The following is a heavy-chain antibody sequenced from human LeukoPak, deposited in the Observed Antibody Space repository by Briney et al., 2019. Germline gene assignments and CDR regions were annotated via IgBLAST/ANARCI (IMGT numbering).Heavy chain of an antibody. J-gene: IGHJ3*02. Sequence: SVKVSCKASGGTFSSYAISWVRQAPGQGLEWMGGIIPIFGTANYAQKFQGRVTITADESTSTAYMELSSLRSKDTAVYYCARGAGPADAFDIWGQGTMVTVSS. CDR3: ARGAGPADAFDI. D-gene: IGHD6-19*01. CDR1: GGTFSSYA. CDR2: IIPIFGTA. V-gene: IGHV1-69*13.